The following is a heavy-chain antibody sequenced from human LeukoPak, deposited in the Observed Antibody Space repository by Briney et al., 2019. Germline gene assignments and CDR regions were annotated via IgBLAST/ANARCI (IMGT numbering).Heavy chain of an antibody. CDR1: GFTFSSYS. CDR2: ISSSNSYI. J-gene: IGHJ5*02. V-gene: IGHV3-21*01. D-gene: IGHD2-15*01. CDR3: ARDGGYCSGGSCNNWFDP. Sequence: PGGSLRLSCAASGFTFSSYSMNWVRQAPGKGLEWVSSISSSNSYIYNADSVKGRFTISRDNAKNSLYLQMNSLRAEDTAVYYCARDGGYCSGGSCNNWFDPWGQGTLVTVSS.